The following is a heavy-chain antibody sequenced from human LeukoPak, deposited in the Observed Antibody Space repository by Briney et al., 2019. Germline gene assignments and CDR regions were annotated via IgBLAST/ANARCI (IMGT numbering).Heavy chain of an antibody. D-gene: IGHD3-16*01. CDR2: ISSSSSYI. Sequence: GGSLRLSCAASGFTFSGYGMNWVRQAPGKGLEWVSSISSSSSYIYYADSVKGRFTISRDNAKNSLYLQMNSLRAEDTAVYYCARARGGYSFDYWGQGTLVTVSS. V-gene: IGHV3-21*01. CDR1: GFTFSGYG. J-gene: IGHJ4*02. CDR3: ARARGGYSFDY.